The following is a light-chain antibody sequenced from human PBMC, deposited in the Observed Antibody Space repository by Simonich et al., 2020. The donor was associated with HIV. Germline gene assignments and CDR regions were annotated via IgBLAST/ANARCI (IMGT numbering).Light chain of an antibody. CDR1: QSVSRK. Sequence: EIVMTQSPATLSVSPGERATLSCRASQSVSRKLAWYQQRLGQAPRLLIYGASTRATGIPARFSGSGSGSEFTLTISSLQSEDFAVYYCRQYNNWPPLTFGGGTKVEMK. V-gene: IGKV3-15*01. J-gene: IGKJ4*01. CDR2: GAS. CDR3: RQYNNWPPLT.